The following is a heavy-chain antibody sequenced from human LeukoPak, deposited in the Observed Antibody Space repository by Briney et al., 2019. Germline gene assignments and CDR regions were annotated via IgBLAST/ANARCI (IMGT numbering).Heavy chain of an antibody. D-gene: IGHD3-16*01. CDR2: IYSGGST. CDR1: GFTVSSNY. CDR3: ARGGIVRDYYYGMDV. V-gene: IGHV3-53*04. Sequence: GGSLRLSCAASGFTVSSNYMSWVRQAPGKGLEWVSVIYSGGSTYYADSVKGRFTISRHNSKNTLYLQMNSLRAEDTAVYYCARGGIVRDYYYGMDVWGQGTTVTVSS. J-gene: IGHJ6*02.